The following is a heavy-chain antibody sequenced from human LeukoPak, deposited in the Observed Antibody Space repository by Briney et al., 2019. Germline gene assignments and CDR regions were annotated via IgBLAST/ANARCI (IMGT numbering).Heavy chain of an antibody. D-gene: IGHD5-18*01. CDR3: AREKSGHSYMTQGGIDY. CDR2: ISNHGSDI. V-gene: IGHV3-30-3*01. Sequence: PGGSLRLSCAASGFTFSSYAMHWVRQAPGKGLDWVSVISNHGSDIYYADSVKGRFTMSRDNSKNTVYLQMSSLRAEDTAVYYCAREKSGHSYMTQGGIDYWGQGTLVTVSS. CDR1: GFTFSSYA. J-gene: IGHJ4*02.